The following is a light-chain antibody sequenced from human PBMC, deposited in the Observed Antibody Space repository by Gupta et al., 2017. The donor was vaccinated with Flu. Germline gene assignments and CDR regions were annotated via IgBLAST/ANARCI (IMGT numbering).Light chain of an antibody. CDR1: KLGEKY. Sequence: SYELTQPPSVSVYPGQTATITCSGYKLGEKYACWYQQKAGQSPVLLIYQDNNRPSGIPERFSGSNSGNTATLTISGTQALDAADYYCQTWDSTTAVFGGGTKLTVL. CDR2: QDN. J-gene: IGLJ2*01. V-gene: IGLV3-1*01. CDR3: QTWDSTTAV.